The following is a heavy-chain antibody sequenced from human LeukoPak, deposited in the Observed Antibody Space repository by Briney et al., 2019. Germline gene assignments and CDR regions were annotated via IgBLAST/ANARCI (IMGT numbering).Heavy chain of an antibody. CDR2: ISGSGGST. J-gene: IGHJ4*02. Sequence: GGSLRLSCAASGFTFSSYAMSWVRQAPGKGLEWVSAISGSGGSTYYADSVKGRFTISRDNSKNTLYLQMNSLRAEDTAVYYCAKVRGKYYYGSGSSFDYWGQGTLVTVSS. V-gene: IGHV3-23*01. CDR3: AKVRGKYYYGSGSSFDY. CDR1: GFTFSSYA. D-gene: IGHD3-10*01.